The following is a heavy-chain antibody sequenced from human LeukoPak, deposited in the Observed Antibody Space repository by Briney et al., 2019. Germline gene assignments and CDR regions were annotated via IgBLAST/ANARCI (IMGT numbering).Heavy chain of an antibody. D-gene: IGHD3-22*01. CDR3: AIMHPYYDGNGYWVQ. V-gene: IGHV3-23*01. CDR2: INTSGGST. Sequence: PGGSLRLSCAAPGFTFSSYPMSWVPQPQGKGLEWVSGINTSGGSTAYADSVKGRFTISRDNPRNTLYMQMNSLRAEDTALYYCAIMHPYYDGNGYWVQWGQGTLVTVSS. J-gene: IGHJ4*02. CDR1: GFTFSSYP.